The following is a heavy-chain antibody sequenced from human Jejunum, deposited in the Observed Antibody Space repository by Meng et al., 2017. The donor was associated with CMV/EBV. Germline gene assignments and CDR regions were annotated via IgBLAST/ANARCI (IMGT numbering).Heavy chain of an antibody. CDR1: GFTLNSIY. V-gene: IGHV3-53*01. J-gene: IGHJ4*02. D-gene: IGHD1-26*01. CDR2: LYTGGSS. Sequence: AVSGFTLNSIYLSWVRQAPGKGLEWVSTLYTGGSSFYRDSVEGRFVISRDTSKNTLYLQMNSLRPEDTAIYYCAKGEGRPHYYFDYWGQGTLVTVSS. CDR3: AKGEGRPHYYFDY.